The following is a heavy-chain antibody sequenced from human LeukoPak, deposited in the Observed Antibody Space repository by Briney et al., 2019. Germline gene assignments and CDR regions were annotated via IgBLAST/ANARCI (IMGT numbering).Heavy chain of an antibody. D-gene: IGHD1-20*01. Sequence: SGGSLRLSCAASGFTFSSYSMNWVRQAPGKGLEWISYISSGSSTIYYADSVKGRFTISRDNAKNSLYLQMNSLRAEDTAVYYCAREGNWSDVHWGQGTLVTVSS. CDR2: ISSGSSTI. V-gene: IGHV3-48*01. J-gene: IGHJ4*02. CDR3: AREGNWSDVH. CDR1: GFTFSSYS.